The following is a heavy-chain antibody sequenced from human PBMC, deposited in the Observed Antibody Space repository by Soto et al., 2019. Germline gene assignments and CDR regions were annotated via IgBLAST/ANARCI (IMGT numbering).Heavy chain of an antibody. J-gene: IGHJ3*02. CDR2: INPSGGST. CDR1: GYTFTSYY. Sequence: ASVKVSCKESGYTFTSYYMHWVRQAPGQGLEWMGIINPSGGSTSYAQKFQGRVTMTRDTSTSTVYMELSSLRSEDTAVYYCARWRLVQRRAFDIWAQGTTVTVSS. CDR3: ARWRLVQRRAFDI. D-gene: IGHD6-6*01. V-gene: IGHV1-46*03.